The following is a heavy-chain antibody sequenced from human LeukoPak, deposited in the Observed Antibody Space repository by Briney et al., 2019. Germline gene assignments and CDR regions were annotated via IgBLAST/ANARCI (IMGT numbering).Heavy chain of an antibody. CDR1: AGSVSNGNYY. J-gene: IGHJ6*02. CDR3: ARDGSRPYCSSTSCYGYYYYYGMDV. V-gene: IGHV4-61*01. CDR2: IYYSGST. Sequence: SETLSLTCTVSAGSVSNGNYYWSWLRQPPGKALEWIGYIYYSGSTNYNPSLKSRVTISVDTSKNQFSLKLSSVTAADTAVYYCARDGSRPYCSSTSCYGYYYYYGMDVWGQGTTVTVSS. D-gene: IGHD2-2*01.